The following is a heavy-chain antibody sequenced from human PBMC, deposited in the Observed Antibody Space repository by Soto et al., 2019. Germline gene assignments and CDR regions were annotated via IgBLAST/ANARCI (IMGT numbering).Heavy chain of an antibody. Sequence: SCKASGGTFSSYAISWVRQAPGKGLEWVSVIYSGGSTYYADSVKGRFTISRDNSKNTLYLQMNSLRAEDTAVYYCARDRVFGSDPRDYYYGMDVWGQGTTVTVSS. CDR3: ARDRVFGSDPRDYYYGMDV. CDR1: GGTFSSYA. J-gene: IGHJ6*02. D-gene: IGHD3-10*01. CDR2: IYSGGST. V-gene: IGHV3-53*01.